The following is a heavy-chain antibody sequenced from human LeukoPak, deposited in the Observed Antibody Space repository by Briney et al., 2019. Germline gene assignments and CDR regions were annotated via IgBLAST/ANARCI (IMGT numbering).Heavy chain of an antibody. Sequence: SETLSLTCTVSGGSISSYYWGWIRQPPGKGLEWIGSIYYSGSTYYNPSLKSRVTISVDTSKNQFSLKLSSVTAADTAVYYCARGRTYCSGGTCYFDAFDIWGQGTMVTVSS. J-gene: IGHJ3*02. D-gene: IGHD2-15*01. CDR1: GGSISSYY. CDR3: ARGRTYCSGGTCYFDAFDI. V-gene: IGHV4-39*07. CDR2: IYYSGST.